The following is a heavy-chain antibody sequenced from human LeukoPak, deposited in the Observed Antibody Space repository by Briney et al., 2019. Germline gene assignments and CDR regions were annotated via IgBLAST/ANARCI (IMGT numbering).Heavy chain of an antibody. Sequence: GSLRLSCAASGFTVSSNYMSWVRQPPGKGLEWIGEIYHSGSTNYNPSLKSRVTISVDKSKNQFSLKLSSVTAADTAVYYCARDHPPLTDWGQGTLVTVSS. J-gene: IGHJ4*02. CDR2: IYHSGST. CDR3: ARDHPPLTD. CDR1: GFTVSSNY. D-gene: IGHD3-9*01. V-gene: IGHV4-4*02.